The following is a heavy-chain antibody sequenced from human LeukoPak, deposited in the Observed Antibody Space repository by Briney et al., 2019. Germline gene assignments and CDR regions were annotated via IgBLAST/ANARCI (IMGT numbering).Heavy chain of an antibody. CDR2: ISSTSSYI. CDR3: ARDRGAYCGGDCYLGFDY. D-gene: IGHD2-21*02. Sequence: GGSLRLSCAASGFTFSSYTMNWVRQAPGKGLEWVSSISSTSSYIYYADSVKGRFTISRDNAKKSLYLQMTSLTAEDTAVYYCARDRGAYCGGDCYLGFDYWGRGTLVTVSS. V-gene: IGHV3-21*01. CDR1: GFTFSSYT. J-gene: IGHJ4*01.